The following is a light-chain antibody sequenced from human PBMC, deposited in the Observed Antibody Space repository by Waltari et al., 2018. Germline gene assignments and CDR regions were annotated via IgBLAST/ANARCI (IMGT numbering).Light chain of an antibody. J-gene: IGLJ1*01. CDR3: QTWDNTTV. Sequence: SYELTQPPSVSVSPGQKATLSCSATKLEDKYDCWAQQKPGHSPVLVMYQDSKRPSGIPERFSGSNSGDTATLTISGTQTLDEADYFCQTWDNTTVFGSGTRVTVL. V-gene: IGLV3-1*01. CDR1: KLEDKY. CDR2: QDS.